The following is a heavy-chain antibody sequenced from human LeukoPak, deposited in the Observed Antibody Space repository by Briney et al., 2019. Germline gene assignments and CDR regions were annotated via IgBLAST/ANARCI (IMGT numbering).Heavy chain of an antibody. CDR3: ARGPSGYSGYDGTDY. D-gene: IGHD5-12*01. J-gene: IGHJ4*02. CDR1: GFTFSDYY. Sequence: GGSLRLSCAASGFTFSDYYMGWIRQAPGKGLEWVSYISGSGSIIYYADSVKGRFTISRDNAKNSLYLQMNSLRAEDTAVYYCARGPSGYSGYDGTDYWGQGTLVTVSS. V-gene: IGHV3-11*04. CDR2: ISGSGSII.